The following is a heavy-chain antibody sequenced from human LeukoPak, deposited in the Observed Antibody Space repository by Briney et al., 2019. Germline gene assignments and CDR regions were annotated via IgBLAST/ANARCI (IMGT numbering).Heavy chain of an antibody. CDR3: ALSPYYYDSSGLTPFFDY. D-gene: IGHD3-22*01. CDR2: ISYDGSNK. CDR1: GFTFSSYA. J-gene: IGHJ4*02. Sequence: GGSLRLSCAASGFTFSSYAMHWVRQAPGKGLEWVAVISYDGSNKYYADSVKGRVTISGDNSKNTLYLQMNSLRAEDTAVYYCALSPYYYDSSGLTPFFDYWGQGTLVTVSS. V-gene: IGHV3-30-3*01.